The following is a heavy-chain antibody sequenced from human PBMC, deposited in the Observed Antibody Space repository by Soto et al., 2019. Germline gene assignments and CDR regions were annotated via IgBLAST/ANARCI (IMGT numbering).Heavy chain of an antibody. CDR1: GGSISSSNW. CDR2: IYHSGST. CDR3: AGVSGSYCYGMDV. V-gene: IGHV4-4*02. Sequence: QVQLQESGPGLVKPSGTLSLTCAVSGGSISSSNWWRWVRQPPGKGLEWIGEIYHSGSTNYNPSLKSRVTVSVDKSKTQFSLKLSSVTAADTAVYYCAGVSGSYCYGMDVWGQGTTVTVSS. J-gene: IGHJ6*02. D-gene: IGHD1-26*01.